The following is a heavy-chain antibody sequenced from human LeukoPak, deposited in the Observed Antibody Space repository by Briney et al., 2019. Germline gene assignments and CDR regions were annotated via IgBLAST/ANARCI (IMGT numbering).Heavy chain of an antibody. CDR2: NSGSGDST. V-gene: IGHV3-23*01. Sequence: GGSLRLSCAASGFTFSSYAMNWVRQAPGKGLEWVSINSGSGDSTYYTDSVKGRFTISRDDSKNTLYLQMNSLRAEDTGVYYCAKDMERIAALYYFDYWGQGTLVTVSS. J-gene: IGHJ4*02. CDR1: GFTFSSYA. D-gene: IGHD6-6*01. CDR3: AKDMERIAALYYFDY.